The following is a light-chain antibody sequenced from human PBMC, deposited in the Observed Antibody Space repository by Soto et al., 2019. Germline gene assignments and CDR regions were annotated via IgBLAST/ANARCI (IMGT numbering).Light chain of an antibody. CDR2: GAS. Sequence: EIVLTQSPGTLTLSPGDRSTLSCWASQSVSSSYLAWYQQKPGQAPRLLIYGASSRATGIPDRFSGSGSGTDFTLTISRLEPEDFAVYYCQQYGSSPGTFGQGTKVDIK. J-gene: IGKJ1*01. CDR3: QQYGSSPGT. V-gene: IGKV3-20*01. CDR1: QSVSSSY.